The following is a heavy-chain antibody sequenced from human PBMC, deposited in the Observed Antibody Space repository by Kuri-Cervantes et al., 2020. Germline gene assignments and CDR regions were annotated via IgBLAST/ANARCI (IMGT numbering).Heavy chain of an antibody. CDR3: ARGVGYSNSGRFDP. D-gene: IGHD4-11*01. V-gene: IGHV3-13*01. CDR2: IGTAGDT. CDR1: GFTFSSYD. J-gene: IGHJ5*02. Sequence: GESLKISCAASGFTFSSYDMHWVRQATGKGLEWVSAIGTAGDTYYPGSVKGRFTISRENAKNSLYLQMNSLRAGDTAVYYCARGVGYSNSGRFDPWGQGTLVTVSS.